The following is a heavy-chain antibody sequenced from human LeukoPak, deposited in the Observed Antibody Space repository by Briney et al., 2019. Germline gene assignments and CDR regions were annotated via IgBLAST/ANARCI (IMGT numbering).Heavy chain of an antibody. CDR3: ATPANTGYYGMDV. V-gene: IGHV3-7*03. CDR2: IKEDGSER. D-gene: IGHD2-8*02. CDR1: AFIFSGHW. J-gene: IGHJ6*02. Sequence: RGSLRLSCEGSAFIFSGHWMNWVRQTPGKGLEWVASIKEDGSERQYVDSVKGRFSISRDNTKGSLFLQLNSLRAEDTAVYYCATPANTGYYGMDVWGQGTTVAVSS.